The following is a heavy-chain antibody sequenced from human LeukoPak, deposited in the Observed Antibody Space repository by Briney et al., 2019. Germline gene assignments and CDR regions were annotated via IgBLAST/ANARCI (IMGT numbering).Heavy chain of an antibody. CDR1: GGSISSGSYY. CDR3: ARETAYYYGSGAYQTG. CDR2: IYHSGST. V-gene: IGHV4-39*07. Sequence: SETLSLTCTVSGGSISSGSYYWSWIRQPPGKGLEWIGSIYHSGSTYYNPSLKSRVTISADTSKNQFSLKLSSVTAADTAVYYCARETAYYYGSGAYQTGWGQGTLVTVSS. J-gene: IGHJ4*02. D-gene: IGHD3-10*01.